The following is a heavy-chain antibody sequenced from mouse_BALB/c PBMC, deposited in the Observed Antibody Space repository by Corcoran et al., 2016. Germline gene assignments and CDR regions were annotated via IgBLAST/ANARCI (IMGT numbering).Heavy chain of an antibody. J-gene: IGHJ2*01. CDR3: ARGTTVVADF. D-gene: IGHD1-1*01. CDR2: IDPANGNT. Sequence: EVQLQQSGAELVKPGASVKLSCTASGFNIKDTYMHWVKQRPEQGLEWIGRIDPANGNTKYDPKFQGKATITADTSSNTAYLQLSSLTSEDTSVYYCARGTTVVADFWGQGTTLTVSS. CDR1: GFNIKDTY. V-gene: IGHV14-3*02.